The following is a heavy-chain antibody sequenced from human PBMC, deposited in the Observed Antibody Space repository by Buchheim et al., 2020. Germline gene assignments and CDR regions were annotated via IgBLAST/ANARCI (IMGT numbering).Heavy chain of an antibody. CDR3: ARRGYCSSTSCYLGLYYYYYYGMDV. V-gene: IGHV1-46*03. Sequence: QVQLVQSGAEVKKPGASVKVSCKASGYTFTSYYMHWVRQAPGQGLEWMGIINPSGGSPSYAQKFQGRVTMTRDTSPRPVSMELSSLRSEDTAVYYCARRGYCSSTSCYLGLYYYYYYGMDVWGQGTT. CDR2: INPSGGSP. J-gene: IGHJ6*02. D-gene: IGHD2-2*01. CDR1: GYTFTSYY.